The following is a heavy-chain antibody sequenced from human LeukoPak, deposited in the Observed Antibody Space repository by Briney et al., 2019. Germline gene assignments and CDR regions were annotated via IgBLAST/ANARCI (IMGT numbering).Heavy chain of an antibody. CDR2: IYYSGST. V-gene: IGHV4-59*12. CDR1: GGSISSYY. J-gene: IGHJ4*02. Sequence: PSETLSLTCTVSGGSISSYYWSWIRQPPGKGLEWIGYIYYSGSTNYNPSLKSRVTISVDTSKNQFSLKLSSVTAADTAVYYCAREMLDCTNGVCYRYFDYWGQGTLVTVSS. CDR3: AREMLDCTNGVCYRYFDY. D-gene: IGHD2-8*01.